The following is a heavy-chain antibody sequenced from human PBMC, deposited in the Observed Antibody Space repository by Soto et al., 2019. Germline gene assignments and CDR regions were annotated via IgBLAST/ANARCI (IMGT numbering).Heavy chain of an antibody. CDR1: GFTFSSYS. D-gene: IGHD3-22*01. J-gene: IGHJ6*02. Sequence: GSLRLSCAASGFTFSSYSMNWVRQAPGKGLEWVSYISSSSSTIYYADSVKGRFTISRDNAKNSLYLQMNSLRDEDTAVYYCARDDTEDYYYYGMDVWGQGTTVTVSS. CDR3: ARDDTEDYYYYGMDV. CDR2: ISSSSSTI. V-gene: IGHV3-48*02.